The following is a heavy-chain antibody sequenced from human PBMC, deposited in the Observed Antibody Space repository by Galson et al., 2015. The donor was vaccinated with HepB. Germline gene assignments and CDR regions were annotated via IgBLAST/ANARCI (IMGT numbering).Heavy chain of an antibody. J-gene: IGHJ6*02. Sequence: SVKVSCKASGYTFTSYDINWVRQATGQGLEWMGWMNPNSGNTGYAQKFQGRVTMTRNTSISTAYMELSSLRSEDTAVYYCATDPGSSSGMDVWGQGTTVTVSS. D-gene: IGHD6-13*01. CDR2: MNPNSGNT. CDR1: GYTFTSYD. V-gene: IGHV1-8*01. CDR3: ATDPGSSSGMDV.